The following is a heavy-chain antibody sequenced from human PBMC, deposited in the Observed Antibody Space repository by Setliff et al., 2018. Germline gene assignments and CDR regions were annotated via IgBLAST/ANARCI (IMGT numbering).Heavy chain of an antibody. V-gene: IGHV4-61*02. CDR1: GGSTSSGSYY. J-gene: IGHJ4*02. Sequence: PSETLSLTCTVSGGSTSSGSYYWSWIRQPAGKGLEWIGRIYTSGSTNYNPSLKSRVTISVDTSKNQFSLKLSSVTAADTAVYYCARGPVMIVATGYFDYWGQGTLVTVSS. CDR2: IYTSGST. D-gene: IGHD3-22*01. CDR3: ARGPVMIVATGYFDY.